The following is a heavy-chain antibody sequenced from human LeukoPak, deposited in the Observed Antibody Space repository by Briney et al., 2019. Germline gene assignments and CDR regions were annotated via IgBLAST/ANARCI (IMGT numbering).Heavy chain of an antibody. V-gene: IGHV3-30*02. D-gene: IGHD6-6*01. J-gene: IGHJ4*02. CDR3: AKGLAAGPVIDY. Sequence: PGGSLRLSCAVSGFTFSSYGMHWVRQAPGKGLEWVAFIRYDGSNKYYADSVKGRFTISRDNSKNTLYLQMNSLRAEDTAVYYCAKGLAAGPVIDYWGQGTLVTVSS. CDR2: IRYDGSNK. CDR1: GFTFSSYG.